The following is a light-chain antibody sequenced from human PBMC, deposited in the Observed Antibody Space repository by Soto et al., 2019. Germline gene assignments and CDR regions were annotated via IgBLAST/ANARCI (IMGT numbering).Light chain of an antibody. CDR1: NIGSKN. V-gene: IGLV3-9*01. J-gene: IGLJ2*01. CDR2: RDS. Sequence: SSELTQPLSVSVAPGQTARISCGGNNIGSKNVHWYQQKPDQAPMLVIYRDSNRPSGIPERFSGSNSGNTATLTISRAQAGDEADYYCQVWDSSHVVFGGGTKLTVL. CDR3: QVWDSSHVV.